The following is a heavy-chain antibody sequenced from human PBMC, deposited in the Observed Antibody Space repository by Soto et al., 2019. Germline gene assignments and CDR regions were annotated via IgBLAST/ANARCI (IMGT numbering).Heavy chain of an antibody. D-gene: IGHD6-19*01. CDR2: IYYSGST. CDR1: DGSISSYY. Sequence: PSETLSLTCTVSDGSISSYYWSWIRQPPGKGLEWIGYIYYSGSTNYNPSLKSRVTISVDTSKNQFSLKLSSVTAADTAIYYCARGRGGSGWAYYYGMDVWGQGTTVTVSS. V-gene: IGHV4-59*01. J-gene: IGHJ6*02. CDR3: ARGRGGSGWAYYYGMDV.